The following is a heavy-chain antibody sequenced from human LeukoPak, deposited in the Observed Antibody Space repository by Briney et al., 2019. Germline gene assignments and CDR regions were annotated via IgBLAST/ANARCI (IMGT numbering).Heavy chain of an antibody. CDR1: GSTFSSYS. Sequence: GGSLRLSCAASGSTFSSYSMNWVRQAPGKGLEWVSSISSSSSYIYYADSVKGRFTISRDNAKNSLYLQMNSLRAEDTAVYYCARDFEYYDSSGYYLDFDYWGQGTLVTVSS. CDR2: ISSSSSYI. J-gene: IGHJ4*02. CDR3: ARDFEYYDSSGYYLDFDY. D-gene: IGHD3-22*01. V-gene: IGHV3-21*01.